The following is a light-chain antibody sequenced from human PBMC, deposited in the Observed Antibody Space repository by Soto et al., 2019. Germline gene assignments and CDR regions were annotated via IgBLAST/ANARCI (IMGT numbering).Light chain of an antibody. J-gene: IGKJ4*01. CDR3: QQYHTWPIT. Sequence: EIVLTQSPGTLSLSPGERATLSCRASQSVSSSYLAWYQQKPGQAPRLLIYGTSSRATGIPDRFSGSGSGTDFTLTMSRLEPEDCAIYYWQQYHTWPITFGGGTKVEIK. CDR2: GTS. V-gene: IGKV3-20*01. CDR1: QSVSSSY.